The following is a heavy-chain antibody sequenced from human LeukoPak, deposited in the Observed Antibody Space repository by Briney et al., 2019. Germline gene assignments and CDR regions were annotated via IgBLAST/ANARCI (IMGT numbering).Heavy chain of an antibody. V-gene: IGHV4-59*01. Sequence: SETLSLTCTVSGGSISTYYCNWIRHPPRKGLEWIGYVYYSWSTNYNSSLKSRRTISVDASKTQFSLKLYSVPAADTAVYYCARDSFDSSGCHAEYFQRWGQGTLVTV. D-gene: IGHD3-22*01. J-gene: IGHJ1*01. CDR2: VYYSWST. CDR3: ARDSFDSSGCHAEYFQR. CDR1: GGSISTYY.